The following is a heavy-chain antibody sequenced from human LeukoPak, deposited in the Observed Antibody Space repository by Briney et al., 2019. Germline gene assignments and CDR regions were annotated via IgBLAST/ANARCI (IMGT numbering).Heavy chain of an antibody. CDR1: GFTFSSYG. Sequence: GGSLRLSCAASGFTFSSYGMHWVRQAPGKGLEWVAFIRYDGSNKYYADSVKGRFTISRDNSKNTLYLQMNSLRAEDTAVYYCARESQSAYYFDSSGYEDAFDIWGQGTMVTVSS. V-gene: IGHV3-30*02. D-gene: IGHD3-22*01. CDR2: IRYDGSNK. J-gene: IGHJ3*02. CDR3: ARESQSAYYFDSSGYEDAFDI.